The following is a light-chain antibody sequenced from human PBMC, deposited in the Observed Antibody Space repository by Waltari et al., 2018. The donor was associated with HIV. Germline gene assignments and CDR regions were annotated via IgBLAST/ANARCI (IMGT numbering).Light chain of an antibody. CDR2: NDD. CDR1: GLNIRSTF. J-gene: IGLJ1*01. V-gene: IGLV1-44*01. CDR3: AAWDDTLNVYV. Sequence: LLTQPPSASGARGQRVPSSCSGTGLNIRSTFVNWYQQLPVTAPRVTIYNDDQRPSGVPARFSGSKSGTTASLAISGLQSEDEAEYYCAAWDDTLNVYVFGSGTKVTVL.